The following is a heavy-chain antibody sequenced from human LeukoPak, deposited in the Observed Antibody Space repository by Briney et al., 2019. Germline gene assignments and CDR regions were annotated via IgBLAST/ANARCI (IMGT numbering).Heavy chain of an antibody. Sequence: ASVTVSCKASGYTFTSYYMHWVRQAPGQGLEWMGIINPSGGSTSYAQKFQGRVTMTRDMSTSTVYMELSSLRSEDTAVYYCARDRATADIVVVPAALLFQHWGQGTLVTVSS. J-gene: IGHJ1*01. CDR3: ARDRATADIVVVPAALLFQH. D-gene: IGHD2-2*01. CDR2: INPSGGST. CDR1: GYTFTSYY. V-gene: IGHV1-46*01.